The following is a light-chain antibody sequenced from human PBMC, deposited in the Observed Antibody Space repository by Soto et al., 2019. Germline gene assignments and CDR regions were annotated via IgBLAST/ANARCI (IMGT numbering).Light chain of an antibody. CDR1: SSDVGGYNY. CDR3: SSYRSRSTRVV. V-gene: IGLV2-14*01. Sequence: QSALTQPASVSGSPGQSITISCTGTSSDVGGYNYVSWYQQHPGKAPKLIIYEVNNRPSGVSNRFSGSKSGNTASLTISGLQTEDEADYYCSSYRSRSTRVVFGGGTKLTVL. J-gene: IGLJ2*01. CDR2: EVN.